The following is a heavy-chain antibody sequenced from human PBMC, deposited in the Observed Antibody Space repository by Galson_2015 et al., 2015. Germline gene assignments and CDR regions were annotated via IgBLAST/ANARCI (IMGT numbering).Heavy chain of an antibody. CDR2: ISASGGST. V-gene: IGHV3-23*01. Sequence: SLRLSCAASGFTFSSYPMGWVRQAPGKGLEWVSGISASGGSTYFADSVKGRFTISRDSSKNTLYLQMNRLRPEDTAVYYCAKDYGGTAMAKYYFDYWGQGTLVSVSS. D-gene: IGHD5-18*01. J-gene: IGHJ4*02. CDR3: AKDYGGTAMAKYYFDY. CDR1: GFTFSSYP.